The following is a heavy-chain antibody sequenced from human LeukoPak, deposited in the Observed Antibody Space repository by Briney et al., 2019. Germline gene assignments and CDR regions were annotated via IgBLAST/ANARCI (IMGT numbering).Heavy chain of an antibody. D-gene: IGHD5-18*01. CDR1: GYTFTSYY. CDR3: ARAPTTVYSYGCIDY. J-gene: IGHJ4*02. V-gene: IGHV1-46*01. Sequence: ASVKVSCKASGYTFTSYYMHWVRQAPGQGLEWMGIINPSGGSTSYAQKFQGRVTMTRDTSTCTVYMELSSLRSEDTAVYYCARAPTTVYSYGCIDYWGQGTLVTVSS. CDR2: INPSGGST.